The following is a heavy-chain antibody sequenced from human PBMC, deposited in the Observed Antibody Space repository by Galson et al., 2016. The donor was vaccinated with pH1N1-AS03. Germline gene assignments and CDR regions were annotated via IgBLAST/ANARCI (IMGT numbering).Heavy chain of an antibody. J-gene: IGHJ4*02. CDR3: ATLYTHDLDY. Sequence: SVKVSCKAYGYTFSINAVSWVRQAPGQGPEWMGGISPLIGTALYAQKWQGRVTITADESTTTAYMELSSLTSEDTAVYYCATLYTHDLDYCRQGTLVIVSS. CDR2: ISPLIGTA. CDR1: GYTFSINA. D-gene: IGHD2-2*02. V-gene: IGHV1-69*13.